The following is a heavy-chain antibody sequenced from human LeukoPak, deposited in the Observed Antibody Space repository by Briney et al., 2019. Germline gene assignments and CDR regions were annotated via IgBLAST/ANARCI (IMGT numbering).Heavy chain of an antibody. D-gene: IGHD1-26*01. J-gene: IGHJ4*02. CDR3: AKGQGGSYYGGGSYFDY. CDR1: GFTFSSYA. V-gene: IGHV3-23*01. Sequence: PGGSLRLSCAASGFTFSSYAMSWVRQAPGKGLEWVSAISGSGGSTYYADSVKGRFTISRDNSKNTLYLQMNSLRAEDTAVYYCAKGQGGSYYGGGSYFDYWGQGTLDTVSS. CDR2: ISGSGGST.